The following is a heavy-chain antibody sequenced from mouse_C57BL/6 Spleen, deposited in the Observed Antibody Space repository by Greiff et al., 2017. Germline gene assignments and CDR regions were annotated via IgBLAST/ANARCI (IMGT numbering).Heavy chain of an antibody. CDR3: TRKYYYGSNWYFDV. V-gene: IGHV1-5*01. CDR2: IYPGNSDT. Sequence: EVQLQQSGTVLARPGASVKMSCKTSGYTFTSYWMHWVKQRPGQGLEWIGAIYPGNSDTSYNQKFKGKAKLTAVTSASTAYMELSSLTNEDSAVYYCTRKYYYGSNWYFDVWGTGTTVTVSS. CDR1: GYTFTSYW. D-gene: IGHD1-1*01. J-gene: IGHJ1*03.